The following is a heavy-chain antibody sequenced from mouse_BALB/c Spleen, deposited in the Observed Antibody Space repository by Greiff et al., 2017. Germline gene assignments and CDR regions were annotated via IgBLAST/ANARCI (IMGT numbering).Heavy chain of an antibody. CDR3: ARGGYGFAY. V-gene: IGHV5-17*02. CDR2: ISSGSSTI. Sequence: EVQVVESGGGLVQPGGSRKLSCAASGFTFSSFGMHWVRQAPEKGLEWVAYISSGSSTIYYADTVKGRFTISRDNPKNTLFLQMTSLRSEDTAMYYCARGGYGFAYWGQGTLVTVSA. J-gene: IGHJ3*01. CDR1: GFTFSSFG. D-gene: IGHD3-1*01.